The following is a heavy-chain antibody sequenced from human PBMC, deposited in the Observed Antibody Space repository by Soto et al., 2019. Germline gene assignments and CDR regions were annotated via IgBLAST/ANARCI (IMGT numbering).Heavy chain of an antibody. J-gene: IGHJ4*02. CDR2: IWYDGSNE. CDR3: VRDFCPVPPCYDL. CDR1: GFSFRSYG. Sequence: QVHLVESGGGVVEPGRSLTLSCAASGFSFRSYGMHWVRQAPGKGLEWVAVIWYDGSNEYFADSVKGRFTISRDNSKNTLYLQMNSLRAEDTAVYYCVRDFCPVPPCYDLWGQGVLVTVSS. D-gene: IGHD2-15*01. V-gene: IGHV3-33*01.